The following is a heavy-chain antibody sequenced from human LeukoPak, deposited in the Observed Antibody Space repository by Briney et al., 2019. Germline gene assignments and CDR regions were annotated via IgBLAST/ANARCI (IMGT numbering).Heavy chain of an antibody. D-gene: IGHD5-12*01. CDR3: ARLGGYRLRDFDY. CDR2: IYYSGST. V-gene: IGHV4-59*08. CDR1: GGSISSYY. J-gene: IGHJ4*02. Sequence: PSETLSLTCTVSGGSISSYYWSWIRQPPGKGLEWIGYIYYSGSTSYNPSLKSRVTISVDTSKNQFSLKLSSVTAADTAVYYCARLGGYRLRDFDYWGQGTLVTVSS.